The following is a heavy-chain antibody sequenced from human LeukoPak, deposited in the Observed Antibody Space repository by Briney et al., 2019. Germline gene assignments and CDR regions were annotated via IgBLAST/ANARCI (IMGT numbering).Heavy chain of an antibody. CDR3: ARIHYYDSSGYSDYGGYWFDP. J-gene: IGHJ5*02. D-gene: IGHD3-22*01. CDR2: IYTSGST. V-gene: IGHV4-4*07. CDR1: GGSISSCY. Sequence: SETLSLTCTVSGGSISSCYWSWIRQPAGKGLEWIGRIYTSGSTNYNPSLKSRVTISVDKSKNQFSLKLSSVTAADTAVYYCARIHYYDSSGYSDYGGYWFDPWGQGTLVTVSS.